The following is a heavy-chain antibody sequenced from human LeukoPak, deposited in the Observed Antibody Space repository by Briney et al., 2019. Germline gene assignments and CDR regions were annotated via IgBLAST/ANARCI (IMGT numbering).Heavy chain of an antibody. J-gene: IGHJ6*02. V-gene: IGHV3-33*01. Sequence: GRSLRLSCAASGFTFSSYGMHWVRQAPGKGLEWVAVIWYDGSNKYYADSVKGRFTISGDNSKNTLYLQMNSLRAEDTAVYYCARGSGYCSSSSCKRSIYYYGMDVWGQGTTVTVSS. CDR1: GFTFSSYG. CDR3: ARGSGYCSSSSCKRSIYYYGMDV. D-gene: IGHD2-2*01. CDR2: IWYDGSNK.